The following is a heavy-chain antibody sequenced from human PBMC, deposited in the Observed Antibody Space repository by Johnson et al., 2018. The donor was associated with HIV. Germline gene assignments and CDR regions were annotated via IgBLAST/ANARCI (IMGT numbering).Heavy chain of an antibody. Sequence: VQLVESGGGVVQPGRSLRLSCEASGFNFNHAWMSWVRQAPGKGLEWVGRIKSKTDGGTIDYGAPVKGRFTISRDDSKNTLYLQMNSLKTEDTAVYYCTTDWDIVVVPAPAFDIWGQGTMGTVSS. CDR1: GFNFNHAW. V-gene: IGHV3-15*01. CDR2: IKSKTDGGTI. D-gene: IGHD2-2*01. J-gene: IGHJ3*02. CDR3: TTDWDIVVVPAPAFDI.